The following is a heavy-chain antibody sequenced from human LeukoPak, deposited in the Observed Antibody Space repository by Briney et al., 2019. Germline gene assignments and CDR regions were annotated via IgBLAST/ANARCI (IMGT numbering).Heavy chain of an antibody. Sequence: GGSLRLSCAASGFTFDDYGMSWVRQAPGKGLEWVSLISGDGGRTYYADSVKGRFTISRDNRRNSLYLQMNSLTTEDSALYYCAKGLGFSYGVGFDYWGQGTLVTVSS. V-gene: IGHV3-43*02. D-gene: IGHD5-18*01. CDR2: ISGDGGRT. CDR3: AKGLGFSYGVGFDY. CDR1: GFTFDDYG. J-gene: IGHJ4*02.